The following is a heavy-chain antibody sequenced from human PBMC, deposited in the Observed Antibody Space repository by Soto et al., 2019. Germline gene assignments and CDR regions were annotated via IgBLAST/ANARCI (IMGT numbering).Heavy chain of an antibody. V-gene: IGHV1-69*01. D-gene: IGHD1-26*01. CDR2: IIPMFETV. CDR3: ARGWDYYFGMDV. CDR1: GGTFRNYA. J-gene: IGHJ6*02. Sequence: VKVSCKASGGTFRNYAISWVRQAPGQGLEWMGGIIPMFETVNYQQRFQGRVTITADESTTTAYMELSSLRSDDTAVYYCARGWDYYFGMDVWGQGTTVTVSS.